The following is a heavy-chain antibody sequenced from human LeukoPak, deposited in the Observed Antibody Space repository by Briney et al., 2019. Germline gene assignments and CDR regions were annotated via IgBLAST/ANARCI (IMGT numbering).Heavy chain of an antibody. D-gene: IGHD3-9*01. CDR1: GFTFSDYY. J-gene: IGHJ6*02. CDR2: ISSSSSYT. V-gene: IGHV3-11*05. CDR3: ARDRQYYDILTGYYYYGMDV. Sequence: GGSLRLSCAASGFTFSDYYMSWIRQAPGKGLEWVSYISSSSSYTNYADSVKGRFTISRDNDKNSLYLQMNSLRAEDTAVYYCARDRQYYDILTGYYYYGMDVWGQGTTVTVSS.